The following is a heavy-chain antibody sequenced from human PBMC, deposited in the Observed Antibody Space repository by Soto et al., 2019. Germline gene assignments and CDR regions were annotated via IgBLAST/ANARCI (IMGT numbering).Heavy chain of an antibody. V-gene: IGHV4-4*07. CDR2: IYATGTT. CDR3: VRDGTKTLRDWFDP. J-gene: IGHJ5*02. D-gene: IGHD1-1*01. Sequence: PSETLSLTCTVSGASISGFYWSWIRKPAGKGLEWIGRIYATGTTDYNPSLKSRVMMSVDTSKKQFSLKLRSVNAADTAVYYCVRDGTKTLRDWFDPWGQGISVTV. CDR1: GASISGFY.